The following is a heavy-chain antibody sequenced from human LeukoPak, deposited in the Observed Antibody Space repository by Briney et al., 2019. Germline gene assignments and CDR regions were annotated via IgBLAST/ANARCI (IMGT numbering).Heavy chain of an antibody. D-gene: IGHD4-17*01. CDR1: GGSISSSNW. CDR2: IYHSGST. Sequence: SETLSLTCVVSGGSISSSNWWSWVRQLPEKGLEWIGEIYHSGSTNYNPSLKSRVTISVDTSKNQFSLKLSSVTAADTAVYYCARMTTVYYFDYWGQGTLVTVSS. J-gene: IGHJ4*02. V-gene: IGHV4-4*02. CDR3: ARMTTVYYFDY.